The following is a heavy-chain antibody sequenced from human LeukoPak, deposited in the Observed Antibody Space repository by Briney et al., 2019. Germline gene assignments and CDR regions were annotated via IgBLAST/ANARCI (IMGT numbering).Heavy chain of an antibody. CDR2: IYHSGST. CDR1: GDSISNYY. CDR3: ASGSGNGRDQYFDT. V-gene: IGHV4-59*12. J-gene: IGHJ4*02. Sequence: SETLSLTCNVSGDSISNYYWSWIRQPPGKGLEWIGSIYHSGSTYYNQSLLSRVTKTVDTSKNQFSLKLNSVTAADTAVYFCASGSGNGRDQYFDTWGQGTQVTVSS. D-gene: IGHD5-12*01.